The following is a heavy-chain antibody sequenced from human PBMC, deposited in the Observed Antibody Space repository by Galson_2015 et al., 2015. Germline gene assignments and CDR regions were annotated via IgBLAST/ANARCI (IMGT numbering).Heavy chain of an antibody. D-gene: IGHD2-15*01. CDR2: ITASGGSP. CDR3: AKGVGRCFFFPHDY. V-gene: IGHV3-23*01. CDR1: GFTFSSYA. J-gene: IGHJ4*02. Sequence: SLRLSCAVSGFTFSSYAMSWVRQAPGKGLEWVSLITASGGSPYYADSVKRRFTISRDNSKNTLYLQMSSLRAEDTAVYFCAKGVGRCFFFPHDYWGQGTLVTVSS.